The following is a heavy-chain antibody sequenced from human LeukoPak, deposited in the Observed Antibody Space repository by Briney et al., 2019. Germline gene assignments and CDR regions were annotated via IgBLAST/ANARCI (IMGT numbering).Heavy chain of an antibody. CDR1: GGSISSHY. Sequence: SETLSLTCTVSGGSISSHYWSWIRQPPGKGLEWVGYIYYSGSTNYNPSLKSRVTISVDTSKNQFSLKLSSVTAADTAVYYCARFYGSGSSALYYYYYMDVWGKGTTVTVSS. CDR3: ARFYGSGSSALYYYYYMDV. CDR2: IYYSGST. J-gene: IGHJ6*03. V-gene: IGHV4-59*11. D-gene: IGHD3-10*01.